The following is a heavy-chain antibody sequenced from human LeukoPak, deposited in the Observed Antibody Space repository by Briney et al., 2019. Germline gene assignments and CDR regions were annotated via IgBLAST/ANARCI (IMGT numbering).Heavy chain of an antibody. D-gene: IGHD6-13*01. CDR3: ARAITLAAAGIGH. CDR2: INPNSGGT. V-gene: IGHV1-2*02. J-gene: IGHJ4*02. Sequence: ASVKVSCKASGYTFTGYYMHWVRQAPGQGLEWMGWINPNSGGTNYAQKFQGRVTMTRDTSISTAYMELSRLRSDDTAVYYCARAITLAAAGIGHWGQGTLVTVSS. CDR1: GYTFTGYY.